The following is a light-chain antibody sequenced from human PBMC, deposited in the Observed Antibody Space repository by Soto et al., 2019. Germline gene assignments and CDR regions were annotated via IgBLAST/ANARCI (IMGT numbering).Light chain of an antibody. CDR2: GAS. J-gene: IGKJ3*01. CDR3: QQYGSAEFT. V-gene: IGKV3-20*01. Sequence: EIALTQSPGTLSLSPGERATLSCRASQSVSSSYLAWYQQKPGQAPRLLIYGASSRATGIPDRFSGSGSGTDFTLTISRLEREGFAVYYCQQYGSAEFTFGPGTKVDIK. CDR1: QSVSSSY.